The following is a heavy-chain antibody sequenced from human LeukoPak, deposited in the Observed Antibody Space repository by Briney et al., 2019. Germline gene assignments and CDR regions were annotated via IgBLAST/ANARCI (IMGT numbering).Heavy chain of an antibody. CDR3: ARASYCSDGSCYSDY. Sequence: ASVKVSCKASVYTFSSYSISWVRQAPGQGLAWMGWISAYNGNTIYAQKVKGRVTMTTDTSTSTAYVEVRSLKSDDTAVYYCARASYCSDGSCYSDYWGQGTLVTVSS. CDR2: ISAYNGNT. V-gene: IGHV1-18*01. J-gene: IGHJ4*02. CDR1: VYTFSSYS. D-gene: IGHD2-15*01.